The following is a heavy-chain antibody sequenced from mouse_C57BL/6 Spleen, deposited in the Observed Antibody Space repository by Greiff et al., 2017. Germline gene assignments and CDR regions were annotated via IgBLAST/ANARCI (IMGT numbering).Heavy chain of an antibody. CDR2: IDPENGDT. J-gene: IGHJ2*01. CDR1: GFNIKDDY. Sequence: EVQLQQSGAELVRPGASVKLSCTASGFNIKDDYMHWVKQRPEQGLEWIGWIDPENGDTEYASKFQGKATITADTSSNTAYLQLSSLTSEDTAVYYCIRYDYDNYFDYWGQGTTLTVSS. D-gene: IGHD2-4*01. V-gene: IGHV14-4*01. CDR3: IRYDYDNYFDY.